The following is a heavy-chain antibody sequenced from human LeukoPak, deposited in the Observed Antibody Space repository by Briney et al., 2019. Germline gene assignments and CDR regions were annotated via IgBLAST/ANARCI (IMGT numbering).Heavy chain of an antibody. CDR3: ARHHDSSSWYNWFDP. Sequence: SETLSLTCTVSGGSISSSSYYWGWIRQPPGKGLEWIGSIYYSGSPYYNPSLKSRVTISVDTSKNQFSLKLSSVTAADTAVYYCARHHDSSSWYNWFDPWGQGTLVTVSS. J-gene: IGHJ5*02. D-gene: IGHD6-13*01. CDR1: GGSISSSSYY. V-gene: IGHV4-39*01. CDR2: IYYSGSP.